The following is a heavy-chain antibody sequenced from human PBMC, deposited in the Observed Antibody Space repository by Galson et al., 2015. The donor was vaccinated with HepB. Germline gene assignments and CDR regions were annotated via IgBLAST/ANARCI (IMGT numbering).Heavy chain of an antibody. J-gene: IGHJ4*02. D-gene: IGHD3-22*01. CDR1: GYTFTGSY. CDR3: AREIITMIVVVITVLYY. V-gene: IGHV1-2*02. Sequence: SVKVYCLASGYTFTGSYMHWVRQAPRQGLEWMGWINPNSGGTNYAQKFQGRVTMTRDTSISTAYMELSRLRSDDTAVYYCAREIITMIVVVITVLYYWGQGTLVTVSS. CDR2: INPNSGGT.